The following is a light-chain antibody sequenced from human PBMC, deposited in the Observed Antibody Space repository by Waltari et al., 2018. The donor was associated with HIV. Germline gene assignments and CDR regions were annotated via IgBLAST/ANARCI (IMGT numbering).Light chain of an antibody. Sequence: TVMTQSPATLSVSPGERATLSCKASQNIRNNLAWYQQRRGQAPRLLIYGASTRATGVPARFSGSGSGTDFSLTISSLQSEDFAVYYCQQYNDWPPITFGGGTNVEIK. CDR1: QNIRNN. J-gene: IGKJ4*01. CDR2: GAS. CDR3: QQYNDWPPIT. V-gene: IGKV3-15*01.